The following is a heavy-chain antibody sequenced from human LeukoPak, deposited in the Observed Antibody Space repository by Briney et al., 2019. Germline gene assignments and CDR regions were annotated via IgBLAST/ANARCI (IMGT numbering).Heavy chain of an antibody. V-gene: IGHV3-7*01. D-gene: IGHD2-15*01. J-gene: IGHJ3*02. CDR3: ARDPGWSSFDI. CDR1: GFSFTSYW. Sequence: GGSLRLSCVASGFSFTSYWMSWVRQAPGKGLEFVANINQDGGTKNYVDSVKGRFTISRDNAENSLYLQMSSPRAEDTALYYCARDPGWSSFDIWRQGIMVTVSS. CDR2: INQDGGTK.